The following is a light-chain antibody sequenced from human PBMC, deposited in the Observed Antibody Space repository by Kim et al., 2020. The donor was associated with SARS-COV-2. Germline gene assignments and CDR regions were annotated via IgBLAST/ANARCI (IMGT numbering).Light chain of an antibody. CDR1: QSISSY. V-gene: IGKV1-39*01. CDR3: QQSYSTPQVT. J-gene: IGKJ4*01. CDR2: AAS. Sequence: ASVGDRVTITCRASQSISSYLNWYQQKPGKAPKLLIYAASSLQSGVPSRFSGSGSGTDFTLTISSLQPEDFATYYCQQSYSTPQVTFGGGTKVEI.